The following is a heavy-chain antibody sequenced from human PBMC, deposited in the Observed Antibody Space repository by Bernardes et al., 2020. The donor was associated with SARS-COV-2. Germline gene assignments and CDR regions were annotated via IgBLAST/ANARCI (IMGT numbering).Heavy chain of an antibody. CDR3: AFIDMWLKPGLNDY. CDR2: IYPGDSDT. V-gene: IGHV5-51*01. Sequence: GESLKISCEASGYSFTSHWIAWVRQMPGKGLEWMGTIYPGDSDTRYSPSFEGQVTISADKSISTAYLQWSSLKASDTAIYYCAFIDMWLKPGLNDYWGQGTLVTVSS. D-gene: IGHD3-22*01. CDR1: GYSFTSHW. J-gene: IGHJ4*02.